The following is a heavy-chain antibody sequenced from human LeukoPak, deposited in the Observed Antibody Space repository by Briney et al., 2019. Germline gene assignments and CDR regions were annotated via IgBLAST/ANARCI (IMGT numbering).Heavy chain of an antibody. Sequence: PSETLSLTCTVSGGSISSYYWTWIRQSPVKGLEWIGNIYHSGSTNYNPSLKSRVTISVDMPKKQISLKLSSVTAADTAVYYCARYCSGGSCYNGMDVWGQGTTVTVSS. CDR3: ARYCSGGSCYNGMDV. D-gene: IGHD2-15*01. CDR2: IYHSGST. CDR1: GGSISSYY. V-gene: IGHV4-59*01. J-gene: IGHJ6*02.